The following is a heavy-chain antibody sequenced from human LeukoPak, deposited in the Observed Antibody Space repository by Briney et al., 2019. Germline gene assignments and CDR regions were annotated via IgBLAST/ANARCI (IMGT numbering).Heavy chain of an antibody. Sequence: SVKVSCKASGGTFSSYAISWVRQAPGQGLEWMGRIIPILGIANYAQKFQGRVTITADKSTSTAYMELSSLRSEDTAVYYCARSETTVVTSEYFDYWGQGTLVTVSS. J-gene: IGHJ4*02. CDR1: GGTFSSYA. D-gene: IGHD4-23*01. CDR2: IIPILGIA. V-gene: IGHV1-69*04. CDR3: ARSETTVVTSEYFDY.